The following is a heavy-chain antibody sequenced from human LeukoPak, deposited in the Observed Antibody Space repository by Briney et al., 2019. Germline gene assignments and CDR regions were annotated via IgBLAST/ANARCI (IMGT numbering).Heavy chain of an antibody. CDR1: GYTFTGYY. V-gene: IGHV1-2*06. CDR2: INPNSGGT. Sequence: GASVKVSCEASGYTFTGYYMHWVRQAPGQGLEWMGRINPNSGGTNYAQKFQGRVTMTRDTSISTAYMELSRLRSDDTAVYYCARGTDILTGYTYWGQGTLVTVSS. CDR3: ARGTDILTGYTY. J-gene: IGHJ4*02. D-gene: IGHD3-9*01.